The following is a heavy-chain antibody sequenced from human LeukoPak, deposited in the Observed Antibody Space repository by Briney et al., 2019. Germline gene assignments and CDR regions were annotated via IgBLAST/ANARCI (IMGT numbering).Heavy chain of an antibody. Sequence: GGSLRLSCAASRFTVSSNYMNWVRQAPGKGLEWVSGINWNGGSTGYADSVKGRFTISRDNAKNSLYLQMNSLRAEDTALYYCARDQFQYCSGGSCPFLWGQGTLVTVSS. CDR1: RFTVSSNY. D-gene: IGHD2-15*01. V-gene: IGHV3-20*04. J-gene: IGHJ4*02. CDR3: ARDQFQYCSGGSCPFL. CDR2: INWNGGST.